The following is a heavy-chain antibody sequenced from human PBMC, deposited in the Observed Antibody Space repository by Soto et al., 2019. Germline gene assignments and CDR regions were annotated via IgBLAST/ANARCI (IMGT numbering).Heavy chain of an antibody. CDR2: IYYSGST. V-gene: IGHV4-39*01. CDR3: ARLIVVVPAARVDY. Sequence: PSETLSLTCTVSGGSISSSSYYWGWIRQPPGKGLEWIGSIYYSGSTYYNPSLKSRVTISVDTSKNQFSLKLSSVTAADTAVYYCARLIVVVPAARVDYWGQGTLVTSPQ. J-gene: IGHJ4*02. D-gene: IGHD2-2*01. CDR1: GGSISSSSYY.